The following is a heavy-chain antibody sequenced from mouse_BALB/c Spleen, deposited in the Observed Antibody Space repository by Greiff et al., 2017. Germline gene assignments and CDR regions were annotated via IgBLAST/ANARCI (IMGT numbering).Heavy chain of an antibody. J-gene: IGHJ3*01. V-gene: IGHV5-12-1*01. CDR3: AIHLFAY. CDR2: ISSGGGST. Sequence: EVHLVESGGGLVKPGGSLKLSCAASGFAFSSYDMSWVRQTPEKRLEWVAYISSGGGSTYYPDTVKGRFTISRDNAKNTLYLQMSSLKSEDTAMYYCAIHLFAYWGQGTLVTVSA. CDR1: GFAFSSYD.